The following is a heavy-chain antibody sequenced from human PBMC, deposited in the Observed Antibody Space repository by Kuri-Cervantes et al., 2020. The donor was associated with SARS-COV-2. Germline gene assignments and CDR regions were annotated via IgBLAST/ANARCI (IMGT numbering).Heavy chain of an antibody. Sequence: GGSLRLSCAASGFTFSSYAMHWVRQAPGKGLEWVAVISYDGSNKYYADSVKSRFTISRDNSKNTLYLQMNSLRAEDTAVYYCANNWDSSSWHENYYYYMDVWGKGTTVTVSS. D-gene: IGHD6-13*01. CDR2: ISYDGSNK. CDR3: ANNWDSSSWHENYYYYMDV. CDR1: GFTFSSYA. V-gene: IGHV3-30-3*01. J-gene: IGHJ6*03.